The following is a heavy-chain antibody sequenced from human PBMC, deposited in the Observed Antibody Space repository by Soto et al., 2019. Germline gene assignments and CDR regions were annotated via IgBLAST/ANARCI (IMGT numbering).Heavy chain of an antibody. V-gene: IGHV4-31*03. D-gene: IGHD3-10*01. CDR1: GGSISSGGYY. CDR3: ARYYGSGSGDDAFDI. Sequence: SETLSLTCTVSGGSISSGGYYWSWNRQHPGKGLEWIGYIYYSGSTYYNPSLKSRVTISVDTSKNQFSLKLSSVTAADTAVYYCARYYGSGSGDDAFDIWGQGTMVTVSS. CDR2: IYYSGST. J-gene: IGHJ3*02.